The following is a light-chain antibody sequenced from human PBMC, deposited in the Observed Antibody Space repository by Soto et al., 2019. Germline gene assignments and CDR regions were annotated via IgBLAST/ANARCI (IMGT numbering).Light chain of an antibody. J-gene: IGKJ4*01. Sequence: DTQMTQSPSSLSASVGDRVTITCQASQGIAKYLHWYQQKPGKAPKLLIYHASNLQTEVPSRFSGSGSGTDFTLTISSLQPEDIATYFCQQSDNLPLTFGGGTKVDIK. CDR3: QQSDNLPLT. CDR1: QGIAKY. V-gene: IGKV1-33*01. CDR2: HAS.